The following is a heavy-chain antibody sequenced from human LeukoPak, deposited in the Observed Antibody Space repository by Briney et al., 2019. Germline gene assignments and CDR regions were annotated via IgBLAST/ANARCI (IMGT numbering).Heavy chain of an antibody. CDR1: GFTFTTHN. Sequence: GGSLRLSCVASGFTFTTHNMNWVRQAPGKGLEWVSYISGSGDAIFYADSVQGRFTNSRDNAKNSVYLQMNSLRAEDTSVYYCARTYGSGSLDYWGQGTLVTVSS. D-gene: IGHD2-15*01. CDR2: ISGSGDAI. V-gene: IGHV3-48*01. J-gene: IGHJ4*02. CDR3: ARTYGSGSLDY.